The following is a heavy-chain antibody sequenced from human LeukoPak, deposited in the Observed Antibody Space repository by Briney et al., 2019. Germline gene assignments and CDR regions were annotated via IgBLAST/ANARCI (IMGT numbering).Heavy chain of an antibody. J-gene: IGHJ6*03. CDR3: ARDLPYYYYMDV. Sequence: PGGSLRLSCAASGFTFSIYAMSWVRQAPGKGLEWVSSISSSGSYIYYADSVKGRFTISRDNAKRSLYLQMNSLRAEDTAIYYCARDLPYYYYMDVWGKGTAVTISS. V-gene: IGHV3-21*01. CDR2: ISSSGSYI. CDR1: GFTFSIYA.